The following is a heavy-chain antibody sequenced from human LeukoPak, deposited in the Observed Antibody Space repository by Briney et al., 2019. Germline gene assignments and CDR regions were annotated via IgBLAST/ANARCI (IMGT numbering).Heavy chain of an antibody. CDR3: ARPYCSSTSCPTFDD. Sequence: QPGGSLRLSCAASGFTFSNYNMNWVRQAPGKGLEWVSYISSDGYTISYADSVQGRFTISRDNAKNSLFLQMNSLRAEDTAMYYCARPYCSSTSCPTFDDWGQGTLVTVSS. D-gene: IGHD2-2*01. CDR1: GFTFSNYN. CDR2: ISSDGYTI. V-gene: IGHV3-48*01. J-gene: IGHJ4*02.